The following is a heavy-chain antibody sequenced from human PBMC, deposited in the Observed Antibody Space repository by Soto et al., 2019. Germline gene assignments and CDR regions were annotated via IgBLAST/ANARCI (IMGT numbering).Heavy chain of an antibody. CDR2: FGTSANNT. CDR3: AKARRLLNRGGAFDI. Sequence: EEQLLESGGGLVQPGGSLRISCVASGFTFSSSAMNWVRQAPGKGLEWVSTFGTSANNTYYADSVRGRFTIARDNTKNQLYLQMNRLRVDDTDVYYCAKARRLLNRGGAFDIWGQGTMVTVSS. V-gene: IGHV3-23*01. CDR1: GFTFSSSA. J-gene: IGHJ3*02. D-gene: IGHD2-15*01.